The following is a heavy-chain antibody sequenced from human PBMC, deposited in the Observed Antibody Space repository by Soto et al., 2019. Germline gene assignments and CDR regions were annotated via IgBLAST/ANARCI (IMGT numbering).Heavy chain of an antibody. CDR1: GDSISGGASF. V-gene: IGHV4-31*03. CDR2: VYYSGSS. D-gene: IGHD2-8*01. J-gene: IGHJ5*02. CDR3: AKLSCTSSACYFPGWFDP. Sequence: NPSETLSLTCTVSGDSISGGASFWSWIRQRPGKGLEWIANVYYSGSSYYNPSLKSRLTISVDTTKNQFSLQLKSMTAADTAVYYCAKLSCTSSACYFPGWFDPWGQGTLVTVSS.